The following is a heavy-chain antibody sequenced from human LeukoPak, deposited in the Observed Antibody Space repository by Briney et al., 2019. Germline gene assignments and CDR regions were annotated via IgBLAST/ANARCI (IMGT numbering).Heavy chain of an antibody. D-gene: IGHD5-18*01. Sequence: GGSLRLSCAASDFSVSSKYMAWVRQAPGKGLEWVAFIRYDGTNKNYADSVKGRFTISRDNSKNTLYLQMNSLRAEDTAVYYCAKARTRGYSYGSFDYWGQGTLVTVSS. CDR3: AKARTRGYSYGSFDY. J-gene: IGHJ4*02. V-gene: IGHV3-30*02. CDR2: IRYDGTNK. CDR1: DFSVSSKY.